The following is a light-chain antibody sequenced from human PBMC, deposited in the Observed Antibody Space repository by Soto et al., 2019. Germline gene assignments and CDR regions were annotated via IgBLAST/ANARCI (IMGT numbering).Light chain of an antibody. CDR1: QSVSSN. CDR2: DAS. J-gene: IGKJ5*01. CDR3: QQRSNWPPIT. Sequence: EIVMTHSPATLSVSPGERATLSCRASQSVSSNLAWYQQRPGQGPRLLIYDASNRATGIPARFSGSGSGTDFTLTISSLEPEDFAVYYCQQRSNWPPITFGQGTRLEIK. V-gene: IGKV3-11*01.